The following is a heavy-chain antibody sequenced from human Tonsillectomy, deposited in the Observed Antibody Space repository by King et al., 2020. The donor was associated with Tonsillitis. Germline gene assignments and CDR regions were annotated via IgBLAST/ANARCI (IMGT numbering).Heavy chain of an antibody. CDR1: GGSISSGSHY. CDR3: AREVDYDSSGYCFDS. J-gene: IGHJ4*02. Sequence: LQLQESGPGLVKPSETLSLTCTVSGGSISSGSHYWGWIRQPPGRGLEWSGSIYYSESTYYNPSFKSRVTISVDTSTNQFSLKLSSVTAADTAVYYCAREVDYDSSGYCFDSWGQGTLVTVSS. V-gene: IGHV4-39*02. D-gene: IGHD3-22*01. CDR2: IYYSEST.